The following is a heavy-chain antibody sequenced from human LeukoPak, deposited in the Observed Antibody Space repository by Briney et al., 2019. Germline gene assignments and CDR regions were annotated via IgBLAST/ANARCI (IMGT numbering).Heavy chain of an antibody. CDR2: ISYDGSNK. CDR1: GFTFSSYA. V-gene: IGHV3-30-3*01. CDR3: ARDSYYYDSSGYYDWFDP. Sequence: HPGGSLRLSCAASGFTFSSYAMHWVRQAPGKGLEWVAVISYDGSNKYYADSVKGRFTISRDNSKNTLYLQMNSLRAEDTAVYYCARDSYYYDSSGYYDWFDPWGQGTLVTVSS. D-gene: IGHD3-22*01. J-gene: IGHJ5*02.